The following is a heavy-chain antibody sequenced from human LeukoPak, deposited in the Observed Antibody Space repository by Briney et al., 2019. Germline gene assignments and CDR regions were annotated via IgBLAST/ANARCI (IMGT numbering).Heavy chain of an antibody. CDR3: TRDPDYGDPD. D-gene: IGHD2-21*01. V-gene: IGHV3-11*01. CDR2: ITSSGRST. J-gene: IGHJ4*02. Sequence: GGSLRLSCTASGFSFSDHYMTWMRQAPGKGLEWISYITSSGRSTDYADSVKGRFIISRDNAMNSLFLQMSSLRVDDTAVYYCTRDPDYGDPDWGQGALVTVSS. CDR1: GFSFSDHY.